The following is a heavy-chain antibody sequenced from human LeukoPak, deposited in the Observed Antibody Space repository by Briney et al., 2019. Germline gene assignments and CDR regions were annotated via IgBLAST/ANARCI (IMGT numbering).Heavy chain of an antibody. V-gene: IGHV3-7*01. J-gene: IGHJ3*02. CDR2: IKEDGSEK. D-gene: IGHD5-12*01. CDR3: ARENSGYDSPGFPAFDI. Sequence: PGGSLRLSCAASGFTFSTYWMSWVRQAPGKGLEWVANIKEDGSEKYYGDSVKGRFTISRDNAKNSLYLQMNSLRAEDTAVYYCARENSGYDSPGFPAFDIWGQGTMVTVSS. CDR1: GFTFSTYW.